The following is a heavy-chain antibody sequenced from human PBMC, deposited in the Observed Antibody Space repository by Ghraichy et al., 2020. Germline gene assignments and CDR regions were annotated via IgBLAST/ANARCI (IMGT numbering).Heavy chain of an antibody. CDR3: ARDREGSSLWDY. Sequence: GGSLRLSCAASGFTFSTYAMSWVRQAPWKGLEWVSAISGSGGSTYYADSVRGRFTISRDNSKNTLYLQLRSLRADDTAVYYCARDREGSSLWDYWGQGALVTVS. CDR2: ISGSGGST. CDR1: GFTFSTYA. J-gene: IGHJ4*02. V-gene: IGHV3-23*01. D-gene: IGHD6-13*01.